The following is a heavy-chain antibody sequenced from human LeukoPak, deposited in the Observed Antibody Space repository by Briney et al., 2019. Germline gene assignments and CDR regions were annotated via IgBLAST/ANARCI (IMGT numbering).Heavy chain of an antibody. V-gene: IGHV3-23*01. J-gene: IGHJ1*01. CDR3: ASLGSGRYSQFLDH. Sequence: QPGGSLRLSCAASGFTFSSSAMSWVRQVPGKGLEWVSDINNGERIHYADSVKGRFTTSRDKSNNSLLLQMDSLRAEDTAVYYCASLGSGRYSQFLDHWGRGTLVAVSS. D-gene: IGHD1-26*01. CDR2: INNGERI. CDR1: GFTFSSSA.